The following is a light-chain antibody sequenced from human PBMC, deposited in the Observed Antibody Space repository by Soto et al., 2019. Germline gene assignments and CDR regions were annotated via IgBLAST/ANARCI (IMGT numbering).Light chain of an antibody. CDR2: AAS. CDR1: QSISSY. Sequence: DIQMTQSPSSMSASVGDRVTITCRASQSISSYLNWYQQKPGKAPKLLIYAASRLRSGVPSRFSGSGSGTEFTLTISSLQPEDFATYNCQQSYSTLPTFGGGTKVEIK. J-gene: IGKJ4*01. V-gene: IGKV1-39*01. CDR3: QQSYSTLPT.